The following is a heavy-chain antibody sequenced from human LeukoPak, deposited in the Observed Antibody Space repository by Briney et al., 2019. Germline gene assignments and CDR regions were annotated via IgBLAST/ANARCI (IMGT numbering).Heavy chain of an antibody. V-gene: IGHV3-53*05. D-gene: IGHD3-9*01. Sequence: GGSLRLSCAASGFSVSDNYVSWVRQAPGTGLEWVSVIFSGGATYYADSVKGRFTISRDNSKNTLYLQMNSLRAEDTAVYYCAKTYYDILTGRNHDAFDIWGQGTMVTVSS. CDR3: AKTYYDILTGRNHDAFDI. J-gene: IGHJ3*02. CDR2: IFSGGAT. CDR1: GFSVSDNY.